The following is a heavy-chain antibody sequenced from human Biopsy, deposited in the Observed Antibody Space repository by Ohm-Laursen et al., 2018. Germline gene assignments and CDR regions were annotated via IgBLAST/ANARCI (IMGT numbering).Heavy chain of an antibody. V-gene: IGHV4-38-2*01. J-gene: IGHJ4*02. Sequence: GTLSLTCAVSGYSISSDYRWGWIRQAPGKTLEWLGNIFKDGNTHYNPSLRSRLIISIDTSKNQFSMMMTSVSGADTAVYFCARVGSGWAPFDKWGPGTLVTVSS. D-gene: IGHD6-19*01. CDR3: ARVGSGWAPFDK. CDR2: IFKDGNT. CDR1: GYSISSDYR.